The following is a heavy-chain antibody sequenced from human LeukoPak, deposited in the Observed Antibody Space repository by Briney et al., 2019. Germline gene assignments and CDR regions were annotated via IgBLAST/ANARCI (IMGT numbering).Heavy chain of an antibody. CDR2: INHSGST. Sequence: KPSETLSLTCAVYGGSFSGYYWSWIRQPPGKGLEWIGEINHSGSTNCNPSLKSRVTISVDTSKNQFSLKLSSVTAADTAVYYCARGVIAARFVYWGQGTLVTVSS. V-gene: IGHV4-34*01. D-gene: IGHD6-6*01. J-gene: IGHJ4*02. CDR1: GGSFSGYY. CDR3: ARGVIAARFVY.